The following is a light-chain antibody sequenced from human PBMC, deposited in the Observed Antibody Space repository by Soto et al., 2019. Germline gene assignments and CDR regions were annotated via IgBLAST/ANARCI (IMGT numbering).Light chain of an antibody. CDR2: GAS. CDR1: QSVSSSY. Sequence: ELVLTQSPGTLSLSPGERATLSCRASQSVSSSYLAWHQQKPVQAPRLLIYGASSRATGILDRLSCSGSGTVFALTISKLEPEDFAVYYCQEYGSSPPTWTFGHGTKVEI. V-gene: IGKV3-20*01. J-gene: IGKJ1*01. CDR3: QEYGSSPPTWT.